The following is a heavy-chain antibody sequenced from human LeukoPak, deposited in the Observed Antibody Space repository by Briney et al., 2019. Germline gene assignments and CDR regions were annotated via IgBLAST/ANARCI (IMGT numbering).Heavy chain of an antibody. CDR2: ISSSGSAI. D-gene: IGHD4-23*01. J-gene: IGHJ4*02. V-gene: IGHV3-11*01. CDR3: ATLGGNFLD. Sequence: GGSLKSPWAALGFTSVTTTMRWTRKLQGKGLECVSYISSSGSAIYYADSVKGRFTISRDNAKNSLYLQMNSLRAEDTAVYYCATLGGNFLDWGQGTLVTVSS. CDR1: GFTSVTTT.